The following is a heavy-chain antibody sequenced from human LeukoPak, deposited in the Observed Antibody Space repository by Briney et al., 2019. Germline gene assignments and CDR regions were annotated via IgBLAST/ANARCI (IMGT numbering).Heavy chain of an antibody. Sequence: PGGTLRLSCAASGFTFSSYSMNWVRQAPGKGLEWVSSISSSSSYIYYADSVKGRFTISRDNAKNSLYLQMNSLRAEDTAVYYCARGTHDYGEGFDPWGQGTLVTVSS. J-gene: IGHJ5*02. V-gene: IGHV3-21*01. CDR3: ARGTHDYGEGFDP. CDR2: ISSSSSYI. CDR1: GFTFSSYS. D-gene: IGHD4-17*01.